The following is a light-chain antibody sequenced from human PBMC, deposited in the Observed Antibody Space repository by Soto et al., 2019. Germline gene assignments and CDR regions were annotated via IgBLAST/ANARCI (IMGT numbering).Light chain of an antibody. V-gene: IGLV2-14*01. CDR2: EVS. CDR3: SSYTTSSTVV. J-gene: IGLJ2*01. CDR1: SSDVGAYNY. Sequence: QSALTQPASVSGSPGESITISCTGTSSDVGAYNYVSWYQHYPGKAPKLMIYEVSNRPSGVSNRFSGSKSGNMASLTISGLQAEDDADYYCSSYTTSSTVVFGGGTKLTVL.